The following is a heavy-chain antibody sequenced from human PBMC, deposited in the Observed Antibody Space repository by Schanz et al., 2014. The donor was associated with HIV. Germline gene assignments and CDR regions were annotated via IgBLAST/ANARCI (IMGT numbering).Heavy chain of an antibody. CDR3: ARGGYCSATGCYRGLGLDF. Sequence: QGQLVESGGGVVQPGRSLRLSCEASGFTFRTHGIHWVRQAPAKGREWVAVISYDGSIKEYADSVKGRFAISRDNSKNTLYLQMNSLRAEDTAVYYCARGGYCSATGCYRGLGLDFWGQGTLVTVSS. CDR2: ISYDGSIK. CDR1: GFTFRTHG. J-gene: IGHJ4*02. D-gene: IGHD2-2*02. V-gene: IGHV3-30*03.